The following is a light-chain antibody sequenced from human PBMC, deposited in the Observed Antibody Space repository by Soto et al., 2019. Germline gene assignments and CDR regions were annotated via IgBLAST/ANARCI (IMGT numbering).Light chain of an antibody. V-gene: IGKV2-30*02. Sequence: DVVMTQSPLSLPVTLGQPASISRRSTQSFIHSNGNTYLTWFQQRPGQSPRRLIYQVFNRDSGVPDRFSGSGSGTDFTLKISRVEAEDVGVYYCMQGSLWPFTFGQGTRLEIK. CDR1: QSFIHSNGNTY. J-gene: IGKJ2*01. CDR3: MQGSLWPFT. CDR2: QVF.